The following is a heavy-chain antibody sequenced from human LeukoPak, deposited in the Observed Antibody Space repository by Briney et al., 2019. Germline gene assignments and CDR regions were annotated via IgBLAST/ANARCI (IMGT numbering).Heavy chain of an antibody. V-gene: IGHV3-7*01. CDR2: IMQDGSEK. CDR1: GFTFSSYW. J-gene: IGHJ4*02. Sequence: PGGSLRLSCAAYGFTFSSYWISWVRQAPGKGMEWVANIMQDGSEKYYVDSVKGRFTISRDNAKNSLYLQMNSLRAEDTAVYYCAREDSSSSCGYWGQGTLVTVSS. CDR3: AREDSSSSCGY. D-gene: IGHD6-6*01.